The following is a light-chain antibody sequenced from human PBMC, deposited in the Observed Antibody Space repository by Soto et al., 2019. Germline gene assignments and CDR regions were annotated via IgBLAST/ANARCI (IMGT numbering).Light chain of an antibody. CDR3: QQYVNLVT. CDR2: DAS. J-gene: IGKJ4*01. Sequence: DIQMTQSPSSLSASVGDRVTITCQASQDISNRLNWYQQKPGKAPKLLINDASNLEAGVPSRFSGSGSGTDFTFTISSLQPEVIATYYCQQYVNLVTFGGGTKLEIK. V-gene: IGKV1-33*01. CDR1: QDISNR.